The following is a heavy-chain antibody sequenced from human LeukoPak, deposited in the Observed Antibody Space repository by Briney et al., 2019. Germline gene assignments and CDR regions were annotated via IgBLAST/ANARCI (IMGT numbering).Heavy chain of an antibody. V-gene: IGHV1-69*13. J-gene: IGHJ5*02. CDR2: IIPIFGTA. Sequence: ASVKVSCKASGGTFSSYAISWVRQAPGQGLEWMGGIIPIFGTANYAQKFQGRVTITADESTSTAYMELSSLRSEDTAVYYCARGRWSGSHWFDPWGQGTLVTVSS. CDR1: GGTFSSYA. CDR3: ARGRWSGSHWFDP. D-gene: IGHD1-26*01.